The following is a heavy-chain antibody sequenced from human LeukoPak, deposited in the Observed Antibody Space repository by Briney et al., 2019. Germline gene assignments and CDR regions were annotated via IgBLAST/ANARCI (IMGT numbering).Heavy chain of an antibody. D-gene: IGHD3-22*01. J-gene: IGHJ4*02. CDR3: ARGGYYYDSGGAKEYYFDY. CDR1: GCSFTSYW. V-gene: IGHV5-51*01. Sequence: GESLKISCKHSGCSFTSYWIAWVRQMPGKGLEWMGIIYPGDSDTRYSPSFQGQVTISADKSISTTYLQWSSLKASDTAMYYCARGGYYYDSGGAKEYYFDYWGLGTLVTVSS. CDR2: IYPGDSDT.